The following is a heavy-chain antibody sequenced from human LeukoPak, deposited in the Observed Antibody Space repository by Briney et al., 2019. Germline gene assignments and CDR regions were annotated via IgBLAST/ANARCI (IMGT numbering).Heavy chain of an antibody. CDR2: ISGSGGST. V-gene: IGHV3-23*01. CDR1: GFTFSSYA. Sequence: GGSLRLSCAASGFTFSSYAMSWVRQAPGKGLEWVSAISGSGGSTYYADSVKGRFTISRDNSKNTLYLQMNSLRAEDTAVYYCAKDRLAAAGLGGWFDPWGQGTLVTVSS. D-gene: IGHD6-13*01. J-gene: IGHJ5*02. CDR3: AKDRLAAAGLGGWFDP.